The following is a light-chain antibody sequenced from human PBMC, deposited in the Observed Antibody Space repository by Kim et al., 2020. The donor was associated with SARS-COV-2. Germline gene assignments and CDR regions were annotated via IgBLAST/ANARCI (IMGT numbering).Light chain of an antibody. Sequence: AWGQTVRITCQGDSLRSYYASWYQQKPGQAPVRVIYGKNNRPSGIPDRFSGSSSGNTASLTITGAQAEDEADYYCNSRDSSGNHLVFGGGTQLTVL. CDR1: SLRSYY. CDR3: NSRDSSGNHLV. CDR2: GKN. V-gene: IGLV3-19*01. J-gene: IGLJ3*02.